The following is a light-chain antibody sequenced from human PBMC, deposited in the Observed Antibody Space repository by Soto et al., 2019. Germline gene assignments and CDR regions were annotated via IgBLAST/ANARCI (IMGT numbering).Light chain of an antibody. J-gene: IGKJ5*01. CDR2: WAS. CDR3: QQYYSTPIT. V-gene: IGKV4-1*01. CDR1: QSVLYSSNNKNY. Sequence: DIVMTQSPDSLAVSLGERDTINCKSSQSVLYSSNNKNYLAWYQQKPGQPPKLLIYWASTRESGVPDRFSGRGSGTVFTLTISSLQAEDVAVYYCQQYYSTPITFGQGTRLEIK.